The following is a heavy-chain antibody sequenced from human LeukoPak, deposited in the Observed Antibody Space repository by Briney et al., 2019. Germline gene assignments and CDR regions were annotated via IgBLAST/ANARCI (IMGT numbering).Heavy chain of an antibody. CDR2: IWYDGSNK. CDR3: ARDPYYYGMDV. V-gene: IGHV3-33*01. CDR1: GFTFSSYG. J-gene: IGHJ6*02. Sequence: PGGSLRLSCAASGFTFSSYGMHWVRQAPGKGLEWVAVIWYDGSNKYYADSVKGRFTISRDNSKNTLYLQMNSLRAEDTAVYYCARDPYYYGMDVWGQGTTVTLSS.